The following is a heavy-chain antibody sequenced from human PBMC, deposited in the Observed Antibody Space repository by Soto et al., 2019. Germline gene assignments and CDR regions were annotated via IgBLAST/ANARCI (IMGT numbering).Heavy chain of an antibody. Sequence: GGSLRLSCAASGFTFSSYWMHWVRQAPGKGLVWVSRINSDGSSTSYADSVKGRFTISRDNAKNTLYLQMNSLRAEDTAVYYCAREGEARFVELGPLDYWGQGTLVTVSS. CDR3: AREGEARFVELGPLDY. D-gene: IGHD3-3*01. CDR1: GFTFSSYW. V-gene: IGHV3-74*01. CDR2: INSDGSST. J-gene: IGHJ4*02.